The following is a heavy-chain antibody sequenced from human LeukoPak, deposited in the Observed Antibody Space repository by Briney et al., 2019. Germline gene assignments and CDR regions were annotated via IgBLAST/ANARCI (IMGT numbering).Heavy chain of an antibody. V-gene: IGHV3-30*18. D-gene: IGHD2-2*01. CDR3: AKGYASGGSVTGY. J-gene: IGHJ4*02. CDR2: ISDDGSNE. Sequence: GGSLNSSGPASGFPLINYGWDWVRQTPGKGLEWVTFISDDGSNEYYADSVKGRFTSSRDNSRDMVYLSMRSLRPDDTSVYCSAKGYASGGSVTGYLGQGTLVTVSS. CDR1: GFPLINYG.